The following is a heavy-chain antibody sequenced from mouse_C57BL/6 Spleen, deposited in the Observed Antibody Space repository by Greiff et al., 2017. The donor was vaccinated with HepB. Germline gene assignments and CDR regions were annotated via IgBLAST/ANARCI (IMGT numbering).Heavy chain of an antibody. V-gene: IGHV5-17*01. D-gene: IGHD2-1*01. CDR1: GFTFSDYG. J-gene: IGHJ4*01. Sequence: EVMVVESGGGLVKPGGSLKLSCAASGFTFSDYGMHWVRQAPEKGLEWVAYISSGSSTIYYADTVKGRFTIARDNAKNTLFLQMTSLRSEDTAMYYCAKGVYYGNSYAMDYWGQGTSVTVSS. CDR3: AKGVYYGNSYAMDY. CDR2: ISSGSSTI.